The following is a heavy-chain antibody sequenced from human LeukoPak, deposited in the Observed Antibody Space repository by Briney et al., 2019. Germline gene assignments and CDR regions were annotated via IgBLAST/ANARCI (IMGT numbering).Heavy chain of an antibody. CDR3: ARRRGYSGYDLDY. V-gene: IGHV3-33*01. Sequence: YPGGSLRLSCSASGFTFSSYGMPWVRQAPGKGLEWVAVIWYDGSNKYYADSVKGRFTISKDNSKNTLYLQMNSLRAEDTAVYYCARRRGYSGYDLDYWGQGTLVTVSS. D-gene: IGHD5-12*01. CDR2: IWYDGSNK. J-gene: IGHJ4*02. CDR1: GFTFSSYG.